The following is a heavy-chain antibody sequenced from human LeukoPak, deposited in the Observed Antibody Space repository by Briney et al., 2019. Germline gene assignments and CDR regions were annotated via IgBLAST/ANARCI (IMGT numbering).Heavy chain of an antibody. V-gene: IGHV3-7*03. CDR1: GFTFSSYW. J-gene: IGHJ4*02. CDR2: INQDGYEK. CDR3: ARARLYEYYYGSGSYDK. Sequence: GGSLRPSCTASGFTFSSYWMSWVRQAPGKGLEWVANINQDGYEKFYVDSVKGRFTISRDNARNSLYLQVNSLRAEDTAIYYCARARLYEYYYGSGSYDKWGQGTLVTVSS. D-gene: IGHD3-10*01.